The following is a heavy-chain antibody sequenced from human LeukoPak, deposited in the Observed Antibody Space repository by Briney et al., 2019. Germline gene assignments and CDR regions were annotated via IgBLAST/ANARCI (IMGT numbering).Heavy chain of an antibody. CDR2: MYYSGST. Sequence: SETLSLTCTVSGDSVSSGSYYWSWIRQPPGKGLEWVGYMYYSGSTNYNPSLKSRVTISVDTSKNQFSLKLSSVTAADTAAYYCARGEDYYGSGSYYNVLGYWGQGTLVTVSS. CDR1: GDSVSSGSYY. J-gene: IGHJ4*02. D-gene: IGHD3-10*01. CDR3: ARGEDYYGSGSYYNVLGY. V-gene: IGHV4-61*01.